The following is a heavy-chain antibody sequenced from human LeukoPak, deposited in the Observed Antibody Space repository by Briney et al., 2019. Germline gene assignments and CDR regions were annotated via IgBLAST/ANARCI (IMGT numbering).Heavy chain of an antibody. Sequence: PSETLSLTCAVSGGSISSGGYSWSWIRQPPGKGLEWIGYIYHSGSTYYNPSLKSRVTISVDRSKNQFSLKLISVTAADTAVYYCARASLGYSYGQGAFDIWGQGTMVTVSS. CDR2: IYHSGST. D-gene: IGHD5-18*01. CDR1: GGSISSGGYS. J-gene: IGHJ3*02. CDR3: ARASLGYSYGQGAFDI. V-gene: IGHV4-30-2*01.